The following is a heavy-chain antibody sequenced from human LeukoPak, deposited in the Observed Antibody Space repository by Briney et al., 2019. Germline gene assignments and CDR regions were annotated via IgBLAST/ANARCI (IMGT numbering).Heavy chain of an antibody. Sequence: SETLSLTCTVSGGSISSSTYYWGWIRQPPGKGLEWIGYIYYSGSTYYNPSLKSRVTISVDTSKNQFSLKLSSVTAADTAVYYCARDLGIAATTDYWGQGTLVTVSS. V-gene: IGHV4-30-4*08. CDR1: GGSISSSTYY. CDR3: ARDLGIAATTDY. D-gene: IGHD6-13*01. J-gene: IGHJ4*02. CDR2: IYYSGST.